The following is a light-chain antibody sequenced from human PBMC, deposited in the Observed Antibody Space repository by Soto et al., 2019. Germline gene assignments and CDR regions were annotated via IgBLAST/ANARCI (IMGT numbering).Light chain of an antibody. J-gene: IGLJ1*01. CDR3: SSFTSSSTSPVYV. V-gene: IGLV2-14*01. CDR1: SSDVGGYNY. CDR2: EVS. Sequence: QSALTQPASVSGSPGQSITISCTGTSSDVGGYNYVSWYQQHPGKAPKLMIYEVSNRPSGVSNRFSGSKSGNTASLTISGPQAEDEADYYCSSFTSSSTSPVYVFGTGTKLTVL.